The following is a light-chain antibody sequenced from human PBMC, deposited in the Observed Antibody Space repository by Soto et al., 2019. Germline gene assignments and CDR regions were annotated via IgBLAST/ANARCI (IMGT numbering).Light chain of an antibody. CDR1: QSISGK. CDR3: QQYGRSPFT. V-gene: IGKV3-15*01. J-gene: IGKJ2*01. CDR2: DAS. Sequence: EIVMTQSPATLSLSPGERATLSCRASQSISGKLAWYQHRPGQAPRLLIYDASIRATGIPARFSGSGSGTAFTLNISSLQSEDFAVYYCQQYGRSPFTFGQGTKLQIK.